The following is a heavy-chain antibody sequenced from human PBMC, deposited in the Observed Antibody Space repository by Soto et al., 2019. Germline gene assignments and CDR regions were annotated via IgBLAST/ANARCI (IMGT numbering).Heavy chain of an antibody. J-gene: IGHJ4*02. CDR2: INWNGGST. Sequence: PGGSLRLSCAASGFTFDDYGMSWVRQAPGKGLEWVTGINWNGGSTGYADSVKGRFTISRDNAKNSLYLQMNSLRAEDTALYYCARDGIQLWLGSYYFDYWGQGTLVTVSS. CDR3: ARDGIQLWLGSYYFDY. CDR1: GFTFDDYG. D-gene: IGHD5-18*01. V-gene: IGHV3-20*04.